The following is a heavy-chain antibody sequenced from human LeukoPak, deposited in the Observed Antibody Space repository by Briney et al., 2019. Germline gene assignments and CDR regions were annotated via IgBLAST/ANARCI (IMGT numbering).Heavy chain of an antibody. CDR2: IYTSGST. V-gene: IGHV4-61*02. Sequence: PSQTLSLTCTVSGDSISSGSYYWSWIRQPAGKGLEWIGRIYTSGSTNYNPSLKSRVTISVDTSKNQFSLKLSSVTAADTAVYYCARFGGYSYGSGFDYWGQGTLVTVSS. J-gene: IGHJ4*02. CDR1: GDSISSGSYY. CDR3: ARFGGYSYGSGFDY. D-gene: IGHD5-18*01.